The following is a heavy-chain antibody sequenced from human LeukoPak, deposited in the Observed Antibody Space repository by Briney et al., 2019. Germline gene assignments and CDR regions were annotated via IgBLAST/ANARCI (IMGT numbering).Heavy chain of an antibody. CDR2: IKQDGSEK. CDR1: GFTFSNYW. D-gene: IGHD1-26*01. Sequence: GGSLRLSCAASGFTFSNYWMTWVRQAPGKGLEWVANIKQDGSEKYYVDSVRGQFTISRDNAKNSLDLQMNSLRAEDTAVYYCARYSGSYHGFDYWGQGTLVTVSS. J-gene: IGHJ4*02. CDR3: ARYSGSYHGFDY. V-gene: IGHV3-7*04.